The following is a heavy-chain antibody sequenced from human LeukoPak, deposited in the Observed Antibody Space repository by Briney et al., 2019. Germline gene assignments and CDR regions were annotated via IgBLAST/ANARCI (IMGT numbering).Heavy chain of an antibody. D-gene: IGHD2-2*01. V-gene: IGHV5-51*01. CDR2: IYPGDSDT. CDR3: ARHGVVPAGYYYYYYMDV. CDR1: GYSFTSYW. Sequence: GESLKISCKGSGYSFTSYWIGWVRQMPGKGLEWMGIIYPGDSDTRYSPSFQGQVTISADKTISTAYLQWRSLKASDAAMYYCARHGVVPAGYYYYYYMDVWGKGTTVTVSS. J-gene: IGHJ6*03.